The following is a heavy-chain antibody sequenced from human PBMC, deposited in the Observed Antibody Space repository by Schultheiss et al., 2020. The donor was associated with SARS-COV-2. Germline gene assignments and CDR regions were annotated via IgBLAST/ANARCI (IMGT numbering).Heavy chain of an antibody. V-gene: IGHV3-7*03. D-gene: IGHD4-23*01. Sequence: GESLKISCAASGFTFSTYSMNWVRQAPGKGLEWVANIKGDGSDKYYADSVKGRFTISRDNAKNSLYLQMNSLRAEDTAVYYCARAVYGGTYGMDVWGQGTTVTVSS. CDR3: ARAVYGGTYGMDV. J-gene: IGHJ6*02. CDR2: IKGDGSDK. CDR1: GFTFSTYS.